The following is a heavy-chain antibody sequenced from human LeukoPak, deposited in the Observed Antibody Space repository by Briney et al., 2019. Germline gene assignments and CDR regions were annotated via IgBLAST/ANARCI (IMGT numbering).Heavy chain of an antibody. J-gene: IGHJ3*02. CDR2: ISSSGSTI. V-gene: IGHV3-11*01. CDR1: GFTFSDYY. D-gene: IGHD3-22*01. Sequence: PGGSLRLSCAASGFTFSDYYMSWIRQAPGKGLEWVSYISSSGSTIYYADSVKGRFTISRDNAKNSLYLQMNSLRAEDTAVYYCASTTPVVTTDAFDIWGQGTMVTVSS. CDR3: ASTTPVVTTDAFDI.